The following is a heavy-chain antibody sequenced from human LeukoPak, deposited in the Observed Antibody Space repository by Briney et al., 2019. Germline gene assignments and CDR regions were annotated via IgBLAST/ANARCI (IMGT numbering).Heavy chain of an antibody. CDR3: AIWEPAPNAFDP. D-gene: IGHD1-14*01. CDR1: GNTLTTYD. Sequence: ASVKVSCKASGNTLTTYDFNWVRQASGQGLEWMGWTNPKSGNSGYAESFQGRISLDINRSTDTAYMELTSLRFEDTAVYYCAIWEPAPNAFDPWGQGTLVTVSS. J-gene: IGHJ5*02. V-gene: IGHV1-8*01. CDR2: TNPKSGNS.